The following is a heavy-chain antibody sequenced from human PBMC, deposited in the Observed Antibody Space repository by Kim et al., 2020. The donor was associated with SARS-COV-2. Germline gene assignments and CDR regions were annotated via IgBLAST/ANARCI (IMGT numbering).Heavy chain of an antibody. J-gene: IGHJ4*02. Sequence: GGSLRLSCAASGFTFDDYAMHWVRQAPGKGLEWVSLISWDGGSTYYADSVKGRFTISRDNSKNSLYLQMNSLRAEDTALYYCAKDAEAYCGGDCYLDYWGQGTLVTVSS. CDR1: GFTFDDYA. D-gene: IGHD2-21*02. CDR2: ISWDGGST. V-gene: IGHV3-43D*03. CDR3: AKDAEAYCGGDCYLDY.